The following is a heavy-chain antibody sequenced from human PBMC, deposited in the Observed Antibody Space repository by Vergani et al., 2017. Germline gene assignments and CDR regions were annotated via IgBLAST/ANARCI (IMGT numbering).Heavy chain of an antibody. D-gene: IGHD3-22*01. V-gene: IGHV1-18*04. CDR3: ARVRSTYYYDSSGYLPPGPNWFDP. CDR1: GYTFTSYG. J-gene: IGHJ5*02. Sequence: QVQLVQSGAEVKKPGASVKVSCKASGYTFTSYGISWVRQAPGQGLEWMGWISAYNGNTNYAQKLQGRVTMTTDTSTSTAYMELRSLRSDDTAVYYCARVRSTYYYDSSGYLPPGPNWFDPWGQGTLVTVSS. CDR2: ISAYNGNT.